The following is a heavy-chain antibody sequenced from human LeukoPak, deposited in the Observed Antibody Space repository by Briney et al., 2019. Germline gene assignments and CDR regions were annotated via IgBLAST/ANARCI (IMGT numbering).Heavy chain of an antibody. CDR2: ISDSGGGT. V-gene: IGHV3-23*01. J-gene: IGHJ4*02. CDR1: GFTFNTYS. Sequence: PGGSLRLSCAASGFTFNTYSMNWARQAPGKGLERVSTISDSGGGTYYADSVKGRFTISRDNSKNTLYLQMNSLRADDTAVYYCDGADFWGQGTLVTVSS. CDR3: DGADF.